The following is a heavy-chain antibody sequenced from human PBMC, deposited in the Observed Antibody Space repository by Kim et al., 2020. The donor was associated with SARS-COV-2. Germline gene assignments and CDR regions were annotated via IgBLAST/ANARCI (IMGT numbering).Heavy chain of an antibody. V-gene: IGHV3-33*03. J-gene: IGHJ4*02. D-gene: IGHD5-18*01. Sequence: AGSVKARFPIARDKSKNTLYRQMNSLRAEDTAVYYCAKDKTAMVRGAFDYWGQGTLVTVSS. CDR3: AKDKTAMVRGAFDY.